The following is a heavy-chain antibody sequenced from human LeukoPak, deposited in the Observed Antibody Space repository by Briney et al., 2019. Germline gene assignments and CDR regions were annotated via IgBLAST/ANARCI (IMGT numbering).Heavy chain of an antibody. J-gene: IGHJ5*02. V-gene: IGHV4-34*01. CDR2: INHSGST. D-gene: IGHD3-22*01. CDR1: GGSFSGYY. CDR3: ASSQPYYYDGSGYPS. Sequence: PSETLSLTCAVYGGSFSGYYWSWIRQPPGKGLEWIGEINHSGSTNYNPSLKSRVTISVDTSKNQFSLKLSSVTAADTAVYYCASSQPYYYDGSGYPSWGQGTLVTVSS.